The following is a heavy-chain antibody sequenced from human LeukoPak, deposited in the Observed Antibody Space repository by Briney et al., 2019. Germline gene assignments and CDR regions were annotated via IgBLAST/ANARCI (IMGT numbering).Heavy chain of an antibody. CDR2: ISSSGSTI. J-gene: IGHJ3*02. V-gene: IGHV3-48*03. CDR1: GFTFSSYE. Sequence: GGPLRLSCAASGFTFSSYEMNWVRQAPGKGLEWVSYISSSGSTIYYADSVKGRFTISRGNAKNSLYLQMNSLRAEDTAVYYCARGYDSSGYNAFDIWGQGTMVTVSS. CDR3: ARGYDSSGYNAFDI. D-gene: IGHD3-22*01.